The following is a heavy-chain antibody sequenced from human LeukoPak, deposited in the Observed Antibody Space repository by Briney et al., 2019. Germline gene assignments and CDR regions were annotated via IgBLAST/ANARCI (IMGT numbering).Heavy chain of an antibody. CDR2: ISSTGGTI. CDR3: ARDALPVTAPFDY. V-gene: IGHV3-48*04. J-gene: IGHJ4*02. CDR1: GFTFSSYS. D-gene: IGHD2-21*02. Sequence: GGSLRLSCAASGFTFSSYSMNWVRQAPGKGLEWVSYISSTGGTIYYADSMKGRFTISRDNAKNSLYLQMNSLRAEDTAVYYCARDALPVTAPFDYWGQGALVTVSS.